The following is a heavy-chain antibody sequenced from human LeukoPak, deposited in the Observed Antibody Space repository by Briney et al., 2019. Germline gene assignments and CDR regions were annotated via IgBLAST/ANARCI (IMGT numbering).Heavy chain of an antibody. V-gene: IGHV3-23*01. CDR2: ISGSGGST. J-gene: IGHJ4*02. D-gene: IGHD5-12*01. CDR1: GFTFSSYA. Sequence: GGSLRLSCAASGFTFSSYAMSWVRQAPGKGLEWVSAISGSGGSTYYADSVKGRFTISRDNSKNTLYLRMNSLRAEDTAVYYCAKLVASRGYYFDYWGQGTLVTVSS. CDR3: AKLVASRGYYFDY.